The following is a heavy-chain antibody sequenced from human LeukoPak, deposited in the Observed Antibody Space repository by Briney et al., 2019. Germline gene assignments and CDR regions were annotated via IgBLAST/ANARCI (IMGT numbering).Heavy chain of an antibody. CDR1: GYTFTGYY. Sequence: GASVKVSCKASGYTFTGYYMHWVRQAPGQGLEWMGWINPNSGGTNYAQKFQGRVTITADKSTSTAYMELSSLRSEDTAGYYCARVSGEQLWLINWFDPWGQGTLVTVSS. CDR2: INPNSGGT. V-gene: IGHV1-2*02. CDR3: ARVSGEQLWLINWFDP. D-gene: IGHD5-18*01. J-gene: IGHJ5*02.